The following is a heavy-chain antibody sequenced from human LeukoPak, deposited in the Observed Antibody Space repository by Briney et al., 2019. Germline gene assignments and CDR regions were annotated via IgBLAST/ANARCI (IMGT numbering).Heavy chain of an antibody. V-gene: IGHV3-21*01. Sequence: GGSLLFCGAASGFSFSGYSINWVRQAPGKRLEWVSSISPSSSYIYYADSVKGRFTISRDNAKNSLYLQMNSLRAEDTAVYYCARGRGCSSLTCYPDYWGQGTLVTVSS. CDR1: GFSFSGYS. CDR2: ISPSSSYI. CDR3: ARGRGCSSLTCYPDY. D-gene: IGHD2-2*01. J-gene: IGHJ4*02.